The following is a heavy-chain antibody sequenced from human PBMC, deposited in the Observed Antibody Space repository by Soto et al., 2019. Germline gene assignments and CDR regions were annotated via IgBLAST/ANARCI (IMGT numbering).Heavy chain of an antibody. CDR3: ARQRRGNWFDP. Sequence: QLQLQESGPGLVKPSETLSLTCTVSGGSISSRSYYWGWIRQPPGKGLEWIGSIYYSGSTYYNPPLKSRVTISVDTSKNQFSLKLSSVTAADTAVYYCARQRRGNWFDPWGQGTLVTVSS. CDR1: GGSISSRSYY. J-gene: IGHJ5*02. CDR2: IYYSGST. V-gene: IGHV4-39*01.